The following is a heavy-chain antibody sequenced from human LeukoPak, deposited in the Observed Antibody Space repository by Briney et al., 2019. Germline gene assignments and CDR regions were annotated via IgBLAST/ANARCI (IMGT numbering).Heavy chain of an antibody. CDR2: IYPHDSDT. V-gene: IGHV5-51*01. CDR1: GYNFPKSW. D-gene: IGHD2-2*01. Sequence: RHGESLKISCKASGYNFPKSWIGWVRQMPGKGLEWMGIIYPHDSDTRYSPSFQGQVTISADKSNTTAYLQWNSLEASDTAMYYCARHARYCGTTSCYFKYWGQGTLVTVSS. J-gene: IGHJ4*02. CDR3: ARHARYCGTTSCYFKY.